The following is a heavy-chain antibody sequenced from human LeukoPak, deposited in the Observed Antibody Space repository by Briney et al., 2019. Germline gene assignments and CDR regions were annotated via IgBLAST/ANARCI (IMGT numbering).Heavy chain of an antibody. CDR1: GFTFSSSW. J-gene: IGHJ4*02. V-gene: IGHV3-30*02. CDR3: AKGGAAAGTKEVDY. CDR2: IRYDGSNK. Sequence: PGGSLRLSCAASGFTFSSSWMTWVRQAPGKGLEWVAFIRYDGSNKYYADSVKGRFTISRDNSKNALYLQMNSLRAEDTAVYYCAKGGAAAGTKEVDYWGQGTLVTVSS. D-gene: IGHD6-13*01.